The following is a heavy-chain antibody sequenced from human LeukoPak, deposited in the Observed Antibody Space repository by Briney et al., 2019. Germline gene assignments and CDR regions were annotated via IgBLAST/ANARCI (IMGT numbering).Heavy chain of an antibody. D-gene: IGHD3-3*01. J-gene: IGHJ6*03. CDR1: GDPVNSYY. V-gene: IGHV4-59*02. Sequence: PSETLSLTCSVSGDPVNSYYWMWIRQSPGKGREWIGNIYYSGSTNYNPSLKSRVTMSVDASKKQFYLKLSSVTSADTAVYYCARTKMLRLFEWMLMDHYLMDVWGRGTTVTVSS. CDR2: IYYSGST. CDR3: ARTKMLRLFEWMLMDHYLMDV.